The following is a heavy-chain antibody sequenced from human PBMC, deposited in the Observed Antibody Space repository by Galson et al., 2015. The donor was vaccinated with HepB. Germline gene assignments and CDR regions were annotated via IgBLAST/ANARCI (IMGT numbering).Heavy chain of an antibody. Sequence: SLRLSCAASGFTFSSYAMSWVRQAPGKGLEWVSVISGSGVATYYADSVRGRFTLSRDNSENTLYLVMNSLRAEDTAVYYCAKDREAFWSGNHFDYWGQGTLVTVSS. CDR1: GFTFSSYA. V-gene: IGHV3-23*01. CDR3: AKDREAFWSGNHFDY. CDR2: ISGSGVAT. D-gene: IGHD3-3*01. J-gene: IGHJ4*02.